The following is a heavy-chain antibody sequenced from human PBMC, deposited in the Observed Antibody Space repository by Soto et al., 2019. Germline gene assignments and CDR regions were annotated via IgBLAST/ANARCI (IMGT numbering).Heavy chain of an antibody. CDR3: ARVLGKLFIAAAAQTNWFDP. V-gene: IGHV1-24*01. D-gene: IGHD6-13*01. CDR1: GYTLTELS. Sequence: ASVKVSCKVSGYTLTELSMHWVRQAPGKGLEWMGGFDPEDGETIYAQKYQGRVTMTEDTSTDTAYMELSSLRSDDTAVYSCARVLGKLFIAAAAQTNWFDPWGQGTLVTVSS. J-gene: IGHJ5*02. CDR2: FDPEDGET.